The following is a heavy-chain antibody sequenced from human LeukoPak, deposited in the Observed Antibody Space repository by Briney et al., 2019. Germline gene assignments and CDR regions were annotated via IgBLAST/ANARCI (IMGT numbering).Heavy chain of an antibody. CDR2: ISGIANAI. CDR3: VRHLATSGSYPLDY. CDR1: GFTFTDYA. D-gene: IGHD2-15*01. V-gene: IGHV3-23*01. J-gene: IGHJ4*02. Sequence: PGGSLRLSCAASGFTFTDYAMSWVRQAAGAGLEWVSAISGIANAIFYASSVKGRFTISRDNSKHTLSLQMTSLRAEDTAVYYCVRHLATSGSYPLDYWGQGALVTVSS.